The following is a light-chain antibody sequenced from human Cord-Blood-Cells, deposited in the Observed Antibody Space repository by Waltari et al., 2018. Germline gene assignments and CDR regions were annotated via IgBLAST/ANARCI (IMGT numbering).Light chain of an antibody. J-gene: IGLJ2*01. CDR1: SSDVGSYNL. CDR2: EGS. V-gene: IGLV2-23*01. Sequence: QSALTQPASVSGSPGQSITISCTGTSSDVGSYNLVSWYQQHPGKAPKLMIYEGSKRPSGVSKRFSGSKSGNTASLTISGLQAEDEADYYCCSYAGSSTPQVVFGGGTKLTVL. CDR3: CSYAGSSTPQVV.